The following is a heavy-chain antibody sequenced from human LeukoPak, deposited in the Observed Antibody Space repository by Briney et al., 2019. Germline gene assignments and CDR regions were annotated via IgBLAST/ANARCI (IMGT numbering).Heavy chain of an antibody. CDR3: ATGRLDCSSTSCSNYFDY. V-gene: IGHV1-24*01. CDR2: FDPEDGET. J-gene: IGHJ4*02. D-gene: IGHD2-2*01. Sequence: ASVKVSCKVSGYTLTELSMRWVRQAPGKGLEWMGGFDPEDGETIYAQKFQGRVTMTEDTSTHTAYIELSSLRSEDTAVYYCATGRLDCSSTSCSNYFDYWGQGTLVTVSS. CDR1: GYTLTELS.